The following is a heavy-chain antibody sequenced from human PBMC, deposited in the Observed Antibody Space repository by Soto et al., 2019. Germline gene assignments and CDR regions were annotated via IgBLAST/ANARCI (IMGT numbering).Heavy chain of an antibody. V-gene: IGHV4-39*07. J-gene: IGHJ5*02. CDR3: ARMYSSGSGWFHT. D-gene: IGHD6-19*01. CDR2: FYSSGSI. Sequence: XETLSLPCFVSGYSITAGGYYWSWIRHHPGKGLEWIGSFYSSGSIIYNPSLRSRVSISGDTSSNQFSMSLTSVTAADTARYYCARMYSSGSGWFHTWGQGTLVTVSS. CDR1: GYSITAGGYY.